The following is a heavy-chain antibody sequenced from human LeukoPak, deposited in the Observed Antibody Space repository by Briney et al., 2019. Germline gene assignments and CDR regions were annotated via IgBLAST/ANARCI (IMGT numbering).Heavy chain of an antibody. Sequence: PGGSLRLSCAASGFTFSTYSMNWVRHVPGKGLEWVSSISSSSRYMYYADSVKGRFTISRDNAKNSLYLQMNSLRVDDTAVYYCARDLSTSSTAYFQYWGQGTLVTVSS. CDR2: ISSSSRYM. CDR3: ARDLSTSSTAYFQY. J-gene: IGHJ1*01. V-gene: IGHV3-21*01. D-gene: IGHD6-6*01. CDR1: GFTFSTYS.